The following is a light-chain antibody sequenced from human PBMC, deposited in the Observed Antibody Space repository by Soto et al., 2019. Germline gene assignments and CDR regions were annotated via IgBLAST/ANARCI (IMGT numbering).Light chain of an antibody. CDR3: QTWGTGIRV. CDR2: VNSDGSH. CDR1: SGHSSYA. V-gene: IGLV4-69*01. Sequence: QPVLTQSPSASASLGASVKLTCTLSSGHSSYAIAWHQQQPEKGPRYLMKVNSDGSHSKGDGIPDRFSGSSSGAERYLTISGLQSEDEADYYCQTWGTGIRVFGGGTKVTVL. J-gene: IGLJ3*02.